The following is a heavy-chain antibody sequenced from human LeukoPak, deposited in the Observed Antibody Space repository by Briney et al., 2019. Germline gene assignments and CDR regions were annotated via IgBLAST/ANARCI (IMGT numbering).Heavy chain of an antibody. CDR3: ASTMVQGVMDGQYYYMDV. Sequence: ASVKVSCKASGGTFSSYAISWVRQAPGQGLEWMGGIIPIFGTANYAQKFQGRVTITTDESTSTAYVELSSLRSEDTAVYYCASTMVQGVMDGQYYYMDVWGKGTTVTVSS. CDR1: GGTFSSYA. CDR2: IIPIFGTA. D-gene: IGHD3-10*01. V-gene: IGHV1-69*05. J-gene: IGHJ6*03.